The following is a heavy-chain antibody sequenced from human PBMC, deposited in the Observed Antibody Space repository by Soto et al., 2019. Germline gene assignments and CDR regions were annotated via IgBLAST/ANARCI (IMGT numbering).Heavy chain of an antibody. CDR2: INPSGGST. J-gene: IGHJ4*02. CDR3: ARGASSRCYDY. CDR1: GYTFTSQY. D-gene: IGHD2-2*01. Sequence: QVQLVQSGAEVKKPGASVKVSCKASGYTFTSQYMHWVRQAPGQGLEWMGMINPSGGSTSYAQKFPGRGTMTRDPSTSTVYMELSSLRSEDAAVYFCARGASSRCYDYWGQGTLVTVSS. V-gene: IGHV1-46*01.